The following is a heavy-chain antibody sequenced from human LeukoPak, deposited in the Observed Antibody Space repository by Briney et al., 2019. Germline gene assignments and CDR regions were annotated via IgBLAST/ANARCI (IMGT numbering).Heavy chain of an antibody. V-gene: IGHV3-21*01. CDR3: AKDSRTYNYRYAFDF. Sequence: PGGSLRLSCAASGFTFSSYSMNWVRQAPGKGLEWVSSISSSSSYIYYADSVKGRFTISRDNSKNALYLQMNNLRAEDTAVYYCAKDSRTYNYRYAFDFWGQGTMVTVSS. J-gene: IGHJ3*01. CDR2: ISSSSSYI. CDR1: GFTFSSYS. D-gene: IGHD5-18*01.